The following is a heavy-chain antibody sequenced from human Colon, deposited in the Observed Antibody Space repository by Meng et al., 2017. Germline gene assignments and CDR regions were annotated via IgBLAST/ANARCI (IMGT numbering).Heavy chain of an antibody. D-gene: IGHD3-10*01. CDR1: GGSISGDGYY. Sequence: QVLLQDAAPGLMQPSQTLSLTCVVPGGSISGDGYYWSGIRQPPGKGLEWIGYVHGSGDTYYKSSLKSRITTSIATSENQFSLKLKSVTAADTAVYYCARDPSNRGAFFDPWGQGTLVTVSS. V-gene: IGHV4-31*02. CDR2: VHGSGDT. CDR3: ARDPSNRGAFFDP. J-gene: IGHJ5*02.